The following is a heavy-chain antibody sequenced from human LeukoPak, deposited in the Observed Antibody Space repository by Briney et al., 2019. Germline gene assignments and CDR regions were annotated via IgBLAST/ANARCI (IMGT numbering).Heavy chain of an antibody. CDR3: ARDRSSSWHFDY. CDR2: INHSGST. J-gene: IGHJ4*02. Sequence: SETLSLTCAVYGGSFSGYYWSWIRQPPGKGLEWIGEINHSGSTNYNPSLKSRVTISVDTSKNQSSLKLSSVTAADTAVYYCARDRSSSWHFDYWGQGTLVTVSS. D-gene: IGHD6-13*01. V-gene: IGHV4-34*01. CDR1: GGSFSGYY.